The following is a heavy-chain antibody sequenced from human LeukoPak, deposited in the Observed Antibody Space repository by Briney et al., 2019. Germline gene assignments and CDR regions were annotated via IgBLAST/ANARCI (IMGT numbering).Heavy chain of an antibody. CDR3: AKSSSWTYHYLDY. J-gene: IGHJ4*02. CDR2: IRGSGGST. D-gene: IGHD6-13*01. V-gene: IGHV3-23*01. CDR1: GFTFSSYA. Sequence: GGSLRLSCAASGFTFSSYAMSWVRQAPGKGLEWVSAIRGSGGSTYYADSVKGRFTISRDNSMNTLSLQMNSPRAEDTALYYCAKSSSWTYHYLDYWGQGALVTVSS.